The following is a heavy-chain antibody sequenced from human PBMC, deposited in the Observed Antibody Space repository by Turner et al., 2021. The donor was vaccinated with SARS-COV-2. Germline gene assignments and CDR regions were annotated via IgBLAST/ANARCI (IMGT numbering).Heavy chain of an antibody. CDR2: IWFDGSNK. J-gene: IGHJ6*02. CDR3: ARESTSWMGGMDV. Sequence: QVQLVESGGCVVQPGRSMRLFSAASGFTFSSYGMHWVRQAPGKGLEWVAVIWFDGSNKYYADSVKGRFTISRDNSKNSLYLQMNSLRAEDTAVYYCARESTSWMGGMDVWGQGTTVTVSS. D-gene: IGHD2-2*01. CDR1: GFTFSSYG. V-gene: IGHV3-33*01.